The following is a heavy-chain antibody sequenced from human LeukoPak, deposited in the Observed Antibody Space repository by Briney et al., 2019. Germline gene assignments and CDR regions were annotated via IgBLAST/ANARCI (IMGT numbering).Heavy chain of an antibody. CDR2: IHTSGST. CDR1: GGSITSYY. Sequence: SETLSLTCTVSGGSITSYYWTYIRQPAEKVLEWIGRIHTSGSTNYNPSLKSRVTMSVDTSKNQFSLNLSSVTAADTAMYYWAREFSGTSIAARVFDSWGQGTLVTVSS. V-gene: IGHV4-4*07. D-gene: IGHD6-6*01. CDR3: AREFSGTSIAARVFDS. J-gene: IGHJ4*02.